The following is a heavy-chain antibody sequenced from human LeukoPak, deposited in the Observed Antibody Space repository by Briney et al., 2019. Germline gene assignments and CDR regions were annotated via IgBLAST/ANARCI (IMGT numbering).Heavy chain of an antibody. Sequence: PSETLSLTCTASGGSISNYYWSWIRQPPGKGLEWLGYIYYDGTVNYNPSLKGRVTISVDTSKNQFSLRLSSVTAADTAVYFCARGDANFDYWGQGTLVTVSS. CDR1: GGSISNYY. CDR2: IYYDGTV. CDR3: ARGDANFDY. V-gene: IGHV4-59*01. J-gene: IGHJ4*02.